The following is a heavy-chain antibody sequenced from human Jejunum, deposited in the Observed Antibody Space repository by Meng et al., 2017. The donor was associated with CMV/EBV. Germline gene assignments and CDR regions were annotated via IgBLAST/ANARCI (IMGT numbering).Heavy chain of an antibody. CDR3: ARGYSSDWYDY. Sequence: QWQRQESGPGLLSPSGTLSLIFTVSGGSINNYYWNWIRQSAGKGLEWIGRIYTSGSTNYNPSLQSRVTMSVDTSKNQFSLKLTSVTAADTAVYYCARGYSSDWYDYWGQGALVTASS. D-gene: IGHD6-19*01. J-gene: IGHJ4*02. CDR1: GGSINNYY. CDR2: IYTSGST. V-gene: IGHV4-4*07.